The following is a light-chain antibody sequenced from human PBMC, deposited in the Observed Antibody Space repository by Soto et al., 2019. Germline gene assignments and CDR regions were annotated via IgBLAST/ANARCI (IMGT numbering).Light chain of an antibody. CDR2: VAS. J-gene: IGKJ2*01. CDR3: QQTFRPPYT. CDR1: QSISNS. Sequence: DLQMTQSLSSLSASVGDRVTITCRASQSISNSLSWYQQKPGKAPKFLIYVASTLQSGVPSRFSGSGSGTDFTLTISSLQPEDVATYYCQQTFRPPYTFSPGTKLEIK. V-gene: IGKV1-39*01.